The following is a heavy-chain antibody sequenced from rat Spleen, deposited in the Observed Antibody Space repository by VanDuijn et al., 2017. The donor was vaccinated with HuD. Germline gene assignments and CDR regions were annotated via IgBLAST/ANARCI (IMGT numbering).Heavy chain of an antibody. D-gene: IGHD1-2*01. CDR3: TSGYSSSY. V-gene: IGHV5-29*01. Sequence: EVQLVESGGGLVQPGRSLKLSCAASGFSFSNYYMTWVRQAPTKGLEWVATISYDGSSTYYRDSVKGRFTISRDNAKSTLYLQMASLRSEDTATYYCTSGYSSSYWGQGVMVTVSS. J-gene: IGHJ2*01. CDR2: ISYDGSST. CDR1: GFSFSNYY.